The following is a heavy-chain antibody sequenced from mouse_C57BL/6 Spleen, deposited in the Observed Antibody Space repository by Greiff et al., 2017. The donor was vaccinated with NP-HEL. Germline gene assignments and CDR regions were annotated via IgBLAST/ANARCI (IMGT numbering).Heavy chain of an antibody. J-gene: IGHJ2*01. Sequence: EVQVVESGGGLVKPGGSLKLSCAASGFTFSSYAMSWVRQTPEKRLEWVATISDGGSYTYYPDNVKGRFTISRDNATNNLYLQMSHLKSEDTAMYYCAREGESLFDYWGQGTTLTVSS. V-gene: IGHV5-4*01. CDR1: GFTFSSYA. CDR2: ISDGGSYT. CDR3: AREGESLFDY.